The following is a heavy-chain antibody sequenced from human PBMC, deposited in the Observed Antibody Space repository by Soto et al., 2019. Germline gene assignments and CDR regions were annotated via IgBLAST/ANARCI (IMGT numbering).Heavy chain of an antibody. CDR2: ISAYNGNT. D-gene: IGHD1-7*01. V-gene: IGHV1-18*04. J-gene: IGHJ6*01. CDR3: ARALSDWNYLLTHPSYYGMAV. Sequence: GASVKVAFKASGYTFTIDLVIGFLHSPLQGRELMGFISAYNGNTNYAQKLQGRVTMTTDTSTSTAYMELRSLRSDDTAVYYCARALSDWNYLLTHPSYYGMAVWGPGTTVTVSS. CDR1: GYTFTIDL.